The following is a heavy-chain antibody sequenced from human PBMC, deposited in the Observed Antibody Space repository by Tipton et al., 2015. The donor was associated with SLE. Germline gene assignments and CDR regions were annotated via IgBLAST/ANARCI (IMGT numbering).Heavy chain of an antibody. J-gene: IGHJ4*02. D-gene: IGHD2-15*01. CDR2: IDPGDSET. CDR3: ARQGYCSGGGCYELGY. V-gene: IGHV5-51*01. Sequence: QLVQSGAEVKKPGESLQISCQGSGYSFTSYWIGRVRQMPGKGLEWMGIIDPGDSETRYSPSFQGQVTISVDRSITTASLQWSRLKASDTAMYDCARQGYCSGGGCYELGYLGQGTLVTVAS. CDR1: GYSFTSYW.